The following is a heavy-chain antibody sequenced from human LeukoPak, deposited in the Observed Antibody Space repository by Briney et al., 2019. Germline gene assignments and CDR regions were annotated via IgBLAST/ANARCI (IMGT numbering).Heavy chain of an antibody. J-gene: IGHJ5*02. CDR1: GGSIISTNYY. CDR3: VRVACSGATWYDGAWFDT. CDR2: IYHGGTT. D-gene: IGHD2-15*01. V-gene: IGHV4-39*07. Sequence: PSETLSLTCTVSGGSIISTNYYWGWIRQPPGKGLEWIGLIYHGGTTYYSPSLKSRVTTSIDTSKSQFSLKLTSVTAADTAVYYCVRVACSGATWYDGAWFDTWGQGILVTVSS.